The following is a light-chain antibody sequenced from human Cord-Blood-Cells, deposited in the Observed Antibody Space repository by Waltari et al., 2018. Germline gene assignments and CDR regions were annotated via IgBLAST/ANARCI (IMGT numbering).Light chain of an antibody. Sequence: QSALTQPASVSGSPGQSITISCTGTSSDVGGYNYVSLYQQHPGKAPKLMIYDVSKGPSGVFHRFSGSKSGNTASVTICGLQAEDEVDYYCSSDTSSSTWVFGGGTKLTVL. V-gene: IGLV2-14*01. CDR2: DVS. CDR1: SSDVGGYNY. CDR3: SSDTSSSTWV. J-gene: IGLJ3*02.